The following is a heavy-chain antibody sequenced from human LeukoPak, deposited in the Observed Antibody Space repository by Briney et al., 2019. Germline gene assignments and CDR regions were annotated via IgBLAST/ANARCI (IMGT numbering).Heavy chain of an antibody. V-gene: IGHV3-7*03. CDR1: GFTFSRYW. J-gene: IGHJ4*02. CDR2: IKEDGNEK. D-gene: IGHD4-17*01. Sequence: GGSLRLSCVVSGFTFSRYWMSWLRQAPGKGLEWVANIKEDGNEKYYVDSVKGRFTISRDNAQNSLYLQMNSLRAEDTAVYFCASHDYGDYASFDYWGQGTLVTVSP. CDR3: ASHDYGDYASFDY.